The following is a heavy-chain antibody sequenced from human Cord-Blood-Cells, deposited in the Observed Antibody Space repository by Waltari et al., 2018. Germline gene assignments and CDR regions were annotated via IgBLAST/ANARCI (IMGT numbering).Heavy chain of an antibody. Sequence: QVQLVQSGAEVKKPGASVKVSCKVSGYTITELSMHWVRKAPGKGLEWMGGFDPEDGETIYAQKFQGRVTMTEDTSTDTAYMELSSLRSEDTAVYYCATDLLYGDYVDFDYWGQGTLVTVSS. D-gene: IGHD4-17*01. V-gene: IGHV1-24*01. CDR1: GYTITELS. CDR3: ATDLLYGDYVDFDY. CDR2: FDPEDGET. J-gene: IGHJ4*02.